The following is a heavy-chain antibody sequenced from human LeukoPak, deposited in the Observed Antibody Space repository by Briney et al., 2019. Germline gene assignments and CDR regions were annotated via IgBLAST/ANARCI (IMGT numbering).Heavy chain of an antibody. CDR2: ISYDGGNK. Sequence: GGSLRLSCAASGFTFSSYGMHWVRQAPGKGLEWVAVISYDGGNKYYADSVKGRFTISRDNSKNTLYLQMNSLRAEDTAVYYCAKDSNLWFGELLEVYYYYGMDVWGQGTTVTVSS. CDR1: GFTFSSYG. J-gene: IGHJ6*02. D-gene: IGHD3-10*01. V-gene: IGHV3-30*18. CDR3: AKDSNLWFGELLEVYYYYGMDV.